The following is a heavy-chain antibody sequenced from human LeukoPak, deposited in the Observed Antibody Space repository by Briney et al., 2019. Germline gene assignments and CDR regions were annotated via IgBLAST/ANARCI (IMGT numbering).Heavy chain of an antibody. CDR1: GFTFSSYS. CDR2: ISSSSSYI. V-gene: IGHV3-21*01. D-gene: IGHD4/OR15-4a*01. CDR3: AAKQEGAFDI. Sequence: GGSLRLSCAASGFTFSSYSMNWVRQAPGKGLEWVSSISSSSSYIYYADSVKGRFTISRDNAKNSLYLQMNSLRAEDVAVYYCAAKQEGAFDIWGQGTMVTVSS. J-gene: IGHJ3*02.